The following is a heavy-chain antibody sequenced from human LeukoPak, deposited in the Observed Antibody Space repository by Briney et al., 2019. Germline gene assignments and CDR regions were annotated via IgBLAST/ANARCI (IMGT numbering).Heavy chain of an antibody. J-gene: IGHJ5*02. CDR1: GGSISSSSYY. CDR3: ASAPRSSDYGETILYNWFDP. CDR2: IYYSGST. V-gene: IGHV4-39*01. D-gene: IGHD4-17*01. Sequence: SETLSLTCTVSGGSISSSSYYWGWIRKPPGKGLEWIGSIYYSGSTYYNPSLKSRVTISVDTSKNQFSLKLSSVTAADTAVYYCASAPRSSDYGETILYNWFDPWGQGTLVTVSS.